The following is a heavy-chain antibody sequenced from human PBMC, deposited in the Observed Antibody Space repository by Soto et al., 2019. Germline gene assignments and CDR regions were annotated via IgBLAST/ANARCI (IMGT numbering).Heavy chain of an antibody. Sequence: GGSQRLSCVASGFPFRAYARNWVRQTPGKGLEWVCGIGGSGTTIYCADSVKGRFTISRDNFGNTMYLQMNSVRVEDTAVYYYARSVRPLSWFDPWGQGTRVTVSS. V-gene: IGHV3-23*01. CDR1: GFPFRAYA. CDR2: IGGSGTTI. CDR3: ARSVRPLSWFDP. J-gene: IGHJ5*02. D-gene: IGHD3-10*01.